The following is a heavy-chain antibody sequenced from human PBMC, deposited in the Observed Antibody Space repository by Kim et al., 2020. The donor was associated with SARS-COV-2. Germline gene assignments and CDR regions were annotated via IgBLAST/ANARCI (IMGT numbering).Heavy chain of an antibody. D-gene: IGHD3-9*01. CDR3: ARASLRYRGYFDY. V-gene: IGHV3-48*02. Sequence: YADSVKGRFTISRDNAKNSLYLQMNSLRDEDTAVYYCARASLRYRGYFDYWGQGTLVTVSS. J-gene: IGHJ4*02.